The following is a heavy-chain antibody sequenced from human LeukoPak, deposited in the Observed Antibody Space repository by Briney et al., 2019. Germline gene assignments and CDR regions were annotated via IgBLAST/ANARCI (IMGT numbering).Heavy chain of an antibody. CDR2: IYYSGST. V-gene: IGHV4-59*01. CDR1: GGSFSGYY. J-gene: IGHJ5*02. D-gene: IGHD3-22*01. CDR3: ARGGYYYDSSP. Sequence: PSETLSLTCAVYGGSFSGYYWSWIRQPPGKGLEWIGYIYYSGSTNYNPSLKSRVTISVDTSKNQFSLKLSSVTAADTAVYYCARGGYYYDSSPWGQGTLVTVSS.